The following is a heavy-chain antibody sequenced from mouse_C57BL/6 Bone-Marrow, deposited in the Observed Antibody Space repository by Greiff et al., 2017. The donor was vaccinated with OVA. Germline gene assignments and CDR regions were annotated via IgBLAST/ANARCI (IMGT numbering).Heavy chain of an antibody. Sequence: EVQLQESGAELVRPGASVKLSCTASGFNIKDDYTHWVKQRPEQGLEWIGWIDPENGDTEYASKFQGKATITADTSSNTAYLQLSSLTSEDTAVYYCTSDGNFDYWGQGTTLTVSS. J-gene: IGHJ2*01. CDR1: GFNIKDDY. V-gene: IGHV14-4*01. CDR2: IDPENGDT. D-gene: IGHD2-1*01. CDR3: TSDGNFDY.